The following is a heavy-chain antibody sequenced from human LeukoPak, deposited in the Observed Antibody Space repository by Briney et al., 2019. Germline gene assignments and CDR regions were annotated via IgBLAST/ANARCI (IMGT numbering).Heavy chain of an antibody. J-gene: IGHJ4*02. Sequence: ASVKVSCKASGGTFSSYAISWVRQAPGQGLEWMGRIIPILGIANYAQKFQGRVTITADKSTSTAYMELSSLRSEDTAVYYYARGLVAYYYDSSGYLYWGQGTLVTVSS. CDR2: IIPILGIA. CDR1: GGTFSSYA. D-gene: IGHD3-22*01. CDR3: ARGLVAYYYDSSGYLY. V-gene: IGHV1-69*04.